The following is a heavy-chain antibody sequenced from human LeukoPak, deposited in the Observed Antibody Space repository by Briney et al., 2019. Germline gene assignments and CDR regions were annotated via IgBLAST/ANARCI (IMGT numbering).Heavy chain of an antibody. V-gene: IGHV5-51*01. D-gene: IGHD3-22*01. CDR2: IYPGDSDT. Sequence: GAXXKISCKGSGYSFTSYWISWVRQMPGKGLEWMGIIYPGDSDTRYSPSFQGQVTISADKSISTAYLQWSSLKASDTAMYYCAGMYYYDSSGYPRGYNWFDPRGQGTLVTVSS. J-gene: IGHJ5*02. CDR1: GYSFTSYW. CDR3: AGMYYYDSSGYPRGYNWFDP.